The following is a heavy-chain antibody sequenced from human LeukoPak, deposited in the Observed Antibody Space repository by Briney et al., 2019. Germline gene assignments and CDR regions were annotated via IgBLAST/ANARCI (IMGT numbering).Heavy chain of an antibody. CDR3: ARDPTDYGDYYYYGMDV. CDR1: GGSISSGGYY. J-gene: IGHJ6*02. V-gene: IGHV4-31*03. Sequence: SETLSLTCTVSGGSISSGGYYWSWIRQHPGKGLEWIGYIYYGGSTYYNPSLKSRVTISVDTSKNQFSLKLSSVTAADTAVYYCARDPTDYGDYYYYGMDVWGQGTTVTVSS. CDR2: IYYGGST. D-gene: IGHD4-17*01.